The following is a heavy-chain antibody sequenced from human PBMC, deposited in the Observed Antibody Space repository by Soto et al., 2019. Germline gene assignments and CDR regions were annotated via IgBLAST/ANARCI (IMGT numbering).Heavy chain of an antibody. V-gene: IGHV3-53*01. J-gene: IGHJ5*02. CDR3: ARPHSAGFASAAES. CDR2: VSDVERA. Sequence: EVRLVESGGGLIQPGGSLRLSCVVSGFSVSSNYMSWVRQAPGKGLEWVTVVSDVERANYADSVKGRFTVSRDISKSTVFLQMNSLRAEDPAVYYCARPHSAGFASAAESWGQGTLVIVSS. D-gene: IGHD1-26*01. CDR1: GFSVSSNY.